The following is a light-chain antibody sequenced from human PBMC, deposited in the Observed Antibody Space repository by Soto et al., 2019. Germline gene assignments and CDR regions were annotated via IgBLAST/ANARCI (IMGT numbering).Light chain of an antibody. CDR2: KTS. CDR3: LQYNSFSYT. Sequence: DIQMTQSPSTLSASVGDRVSITCRASQSISIWLAWYQQKPGKAPKLLIFKTSSLETGVPSRFSGSGSGTEFTLTSSSLQSDDFATYYCLQYNSFSYTFGQGTKLEIK. CDR1: QSISIW. J-gene: IGKJ2*01. V-gene: IGKV1-5*03.